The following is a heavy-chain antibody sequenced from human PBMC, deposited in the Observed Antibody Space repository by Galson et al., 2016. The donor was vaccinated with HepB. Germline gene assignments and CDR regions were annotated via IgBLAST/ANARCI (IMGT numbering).Heavy chain of an antibody. V-gene: IGHV1-18*01. Sequence: SVKVSCKASGGTFNNYAINWVRQAPGLGLEWMGWISTHSGTTNHAQELQGRITMTTDTPTSTAYLELTNLKSDDTAVYYCARARGGGNFDHWGQGTPVTVPS. CDR2: ISTHSGTT. J-gene: IGHJ4*02. CDR1: GGTFNNYA. D-gene: IGHD3-10*01. CDR3: ARARGGGNFDH.